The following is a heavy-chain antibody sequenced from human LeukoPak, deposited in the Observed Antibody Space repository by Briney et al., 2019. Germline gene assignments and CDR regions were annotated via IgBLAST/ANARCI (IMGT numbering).Heavy chain of an antibody. Sequence: SETLSLTCTVSGGSISSYYWSWIRQPPGKGLEWTGSIYYSGSTNYNPSLKSRVTISVDTSKNQFSLKLSSVTAADTAVYYCARNKYSYAPYYYYGMDVWGQGTTVTVSS. CDR1: GGSISSYY. V-gene: IGHV4-59*01. CDR2: IYYSGST. CDR3: ARNKYSYAPYYYYGMDV. J-gene: IGHJ6*02. D-gene: IGHD5-18*01.